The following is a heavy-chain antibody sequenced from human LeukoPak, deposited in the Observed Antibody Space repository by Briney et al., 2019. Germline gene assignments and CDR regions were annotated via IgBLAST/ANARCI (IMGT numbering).Heavy chain of an antibody. V-gene: IGHV4-31*03. CDR1: GGSISSSSYY. CDR3: ARERVYDYGGKGWFDP. J-gene: IGHJ5*02. D-gene: IGHD4-23*01. Sequence: SETLSLTCTVSGGSISSSSYYWGWIRQHPGKGLEWIGYIYYSGSTYYNPSLKSRVTISVDTSKNQFSLKPSSVTAADTAVYYCARERVYDYGGKGWFDPWGQGTLVTVSS. CDR2: IYYSGST.